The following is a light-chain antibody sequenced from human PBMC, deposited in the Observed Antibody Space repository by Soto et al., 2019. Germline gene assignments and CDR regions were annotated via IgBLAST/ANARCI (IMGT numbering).Light chain of an antibody. CDR3: SSYTSSSTLYD. Sequence: QSMLTQPASVSGSPGQSITISCAGTSSDIGGYNYVSWYQQHPGKAPKVMIYEVSNRPSGVSNRFSGSKSGNTASLTISGLQAEDEADYYCSSYTSSSTLYDFGSGTKVTVL. CDR1: SSDIGGYNY. J-gene: IGLJ1*01. CDR2: EVS. V-gene: IGLV2-14*01.